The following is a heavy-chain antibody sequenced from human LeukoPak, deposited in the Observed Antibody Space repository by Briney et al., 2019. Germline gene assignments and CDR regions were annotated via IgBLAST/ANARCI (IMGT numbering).Heavy chain of an antibody. CDR3: ARAGPDPGGNPTNFDY. CDR1: GGSISSYY. Sequence: SETLSLTCTVSGGSISSYYWSWIRQPPGKGLEWIGYIYYSGSTNYNPSLKSRVTISVDTSKNQFSLKLSSVTAADTAVYYCARAGPDPGGNPTNFDYWGQGTLVTVSS. J-gene: IGHJ4*02. D-gene: IGHD4-23*01. V-gene: IGHV4-59*01. CDR2: IYYSGST.